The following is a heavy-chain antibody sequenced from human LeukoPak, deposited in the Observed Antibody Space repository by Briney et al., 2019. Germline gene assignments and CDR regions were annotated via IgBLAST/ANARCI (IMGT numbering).Heavy chain of an antibody. CDR3: EKASAMIVVVSKHFDY. Sequence: GGSLRLSCAGSGFTFSSYAMSWVRQAPGKGLEWVSAISGSGGSTYYADSVKGRFTISRDNSKNTLYLQMNSLRAEDTAVYYCEKASAMIVVVSKHFDYWGQGTLVTVSS. CDR1: GFTFSSYA. V-gene: IGHV3-23*01. D-gene: IGHD3-22*01. CDR2: ISGSGGST. J-gene: IGHJ4*02.